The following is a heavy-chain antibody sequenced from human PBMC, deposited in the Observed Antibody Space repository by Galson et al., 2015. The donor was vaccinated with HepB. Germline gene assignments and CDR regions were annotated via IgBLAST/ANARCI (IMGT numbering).Heavy chain of an antibody. Sequence: QSGAEVKKPGESLKISCKGSGYSFTSYWIGWVRQMPGKGLEWMGIIYPGDSDTRYCPSFQGQVTISADKSISTAYLQWSSLKASDTAMYYCASALSGYSGYGDLLDYGDYTGDAFDIWGQGTMVTVSS. CDR3: ASALSGYSGYGDLLDYGDYTGDAFDI. J-gene: IGHJ3*02. CDR2: IYPGDSDT. V-gene: IGHV5-51*01. CDR1: GYSFTSYW. D-gene: IGHD5-12*01.